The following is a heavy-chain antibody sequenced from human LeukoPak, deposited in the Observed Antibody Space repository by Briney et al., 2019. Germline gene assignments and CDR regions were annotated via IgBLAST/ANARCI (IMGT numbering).Heavy chain of an antibody. V-gene: IGHV4-39*01. D-gene: IGHD6-19*01. Sequence: SETLSLTCSVSGGSVSSSRYYWGWIRQPPGKGLEWIGSIYYSGSTYYNPSLKSRVTISVDTSKDQFSLKPSSVTAADTAMYYCARHFLGGSSGWLGLDYWGQGTLVTVSS. CDR3: ARHFLGGSSGWLGLDY. J-gene: IGHJ4*02. CDR1: GGSVSSSRYY. CDR2: IYYSGST.